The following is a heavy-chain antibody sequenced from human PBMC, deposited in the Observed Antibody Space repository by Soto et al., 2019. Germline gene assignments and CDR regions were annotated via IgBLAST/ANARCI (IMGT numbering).Heavy chain of an antibody. D-gene: IGHD1-26*01. Sequence: LSLTFTVSGGSVSSDSYYWTWIRQPPGKGLEWIGYIYYSGSTDYNPSLKSRVIISVDTSKNQFSLKLTSVTAADTAVYYCARGVVGATMIFDYWGQGTLVTVSS. V-gene: IGHV4-61*01. J-gene: IGHJ4*02. CDR2: IYYSGST. CDR3: ARGVVGATMIFDY. CDR1: GGSVSSDSYY.